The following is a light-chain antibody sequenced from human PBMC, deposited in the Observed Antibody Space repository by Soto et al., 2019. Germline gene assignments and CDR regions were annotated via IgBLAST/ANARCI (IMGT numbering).Light chain of an antibody. CDR3: QQYDNLPLT. CDR2: DAS. V-gene: IGKV1-33*01. Sequence: IQMTQSPSSLSASVGDIFTITFQASQDISNNLIWYQQKPGKAPILLIYDASDLHTGVPSRFSGSGSGTDFTFTISSLQPEDIATYYCQQYDNLPLTFGQGTRLEIK. J-gene: IGKJ5*01. CDR1: QDISNN.